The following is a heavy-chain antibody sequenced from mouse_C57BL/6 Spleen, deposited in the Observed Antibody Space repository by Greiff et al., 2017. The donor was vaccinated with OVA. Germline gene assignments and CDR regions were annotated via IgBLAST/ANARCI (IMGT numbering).Heavy chain of an antibody. J-gene: IGHJ1*03. CDR1: GYAFTNYL. CDR3: ARGGSSYWYFDV. Sequence: VQLQQSGAELVRPGTSVKVSCKASGYAFTNYLIEWVKQRPGQGLEWIGVINPGSGGTNYNEKFKGKATLTADKSSSTAYMQLSSLTSEDSAVYFCARGGSSYWYFDVWGTGTTVTVSS. D-gene: IGHD1-1*01. CDR2: INPGSGGT. V-gene: IGHV1-54*01.